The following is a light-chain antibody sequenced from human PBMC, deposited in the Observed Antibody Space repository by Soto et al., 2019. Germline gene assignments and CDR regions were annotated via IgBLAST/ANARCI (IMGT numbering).Light chain of an antibody. Sequence: DIQMTQSPSIVSASVGDTVTIICRASQAVNPWLAWHQQKPGKVPRVLIYKTSDLENGVPSRFSGSGSGTEYPLTISNLQPDDLASYYCQLYYSRESFGQGTKV. CDR1: QAVNPW. CDR3: QLYYSRES. V-gene: IGKV1-5*03. J-gene: IGKJ1*01. CDR2: KTS.